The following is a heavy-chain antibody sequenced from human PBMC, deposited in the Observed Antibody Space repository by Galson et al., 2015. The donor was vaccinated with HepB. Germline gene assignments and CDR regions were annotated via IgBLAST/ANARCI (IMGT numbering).Heavy chain of an antibody. J-gene: IGHJ6*03. CDR3: AKGGAYCGGDCYEDYYYYMDV. V-gene: IGHV3-48*01. D-gene: IGHD2-21*01. CDR2: ISSSSSTI. CDR1: GFTFSSYS. Sequence: LRLSCAASGFTFSSYSMNWVRQAPGEGPGWVCYISSSSSTIYYADPVKGRFTLPREKPKNLLYLQMNSLRAEDPAVYYCAKGGAYCGGDCYEDYYYYMDVWGTGTPVTVSS.